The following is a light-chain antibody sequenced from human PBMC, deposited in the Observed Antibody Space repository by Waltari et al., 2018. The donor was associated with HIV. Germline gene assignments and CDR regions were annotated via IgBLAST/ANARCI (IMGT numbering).Light chain of an antibody. J-gene: IGLJ2*01. CDR1: SSDVGGYNY. V-gene: IGLV2-8*01. CDR3: RSYAGSNNLL. Sequence: QSALTQPPSASGSPGQSVTISCTGTSSDVGGYNYVSWYQQHPGKATKLMIYEVSKRPSGVPDRFSGSKSGNTASLTVSGLQAEDEADYYCRSYAGSNNLLFGGGTKLTVL. CDR2: EVS.